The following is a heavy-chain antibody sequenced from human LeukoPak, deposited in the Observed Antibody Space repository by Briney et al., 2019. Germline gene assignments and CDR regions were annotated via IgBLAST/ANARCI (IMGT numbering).Heavy chain of an antibody. D-gene: IGHD5-18*01. Sequence: GASVKVSCKASGCTFTSYDINWVRQATGQGLEWMGWMNPNSGNTGYAQKFQGRVTMTRNTSISTAYMELSSLRSEDTAVYYCARGRYSYGQDAFDIWGQGTMVTVSS. V-gene: IGHV1-8*01. J-gene: IGHJ3*02. CDR1: GCTFTSYD. CDR2: MNPNSGNT. CDR3: ARGRYSYGQDAFDI.